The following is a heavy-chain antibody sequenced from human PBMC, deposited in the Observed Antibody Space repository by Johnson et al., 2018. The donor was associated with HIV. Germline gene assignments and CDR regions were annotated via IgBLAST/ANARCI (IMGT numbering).Heavy chain of an antibody. CDR2: IKQDGSEK. V-gene: IGHV3-7*05. Sequence: VQLVESGGGLVQPGGSLGLSCTASGFRISIYWMSWVRQTPGKGLEWVANIKQDGSEKYYVDSVMGRFTISRDNAKNSLYLQMNSLRAEDTAVYYCAKDRTSGSYSDDAFDIWGQGTMVTVSS. D-gene: IGHD1-26*01. CDR1: GFRISIYW. J-gene: IGHJ3*02. CDR3: AKDRTSGSYSDDAFDI.